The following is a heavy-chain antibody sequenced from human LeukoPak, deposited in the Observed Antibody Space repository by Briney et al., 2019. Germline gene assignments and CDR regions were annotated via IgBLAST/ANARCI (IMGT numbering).Heavy chain of an antibody. Sequence: GGSLRLSCAASGFTFSSYAMSWVRQAPGKGLEWVSAITGTGGSPYSADSVKGRFTISRDNSKNTLYLQMNSLRAEDTAVYYCARLRSSSWPDYWGQGTLVTVSS. D-gene: IGHD6-13*01. CDR1: GFTFSSYA. J-gene: IGHJ4*02. V-gene: IGHV3-23*01. CDR2: ITGTGGSP. CDR3: ARLRSSSWPDY.